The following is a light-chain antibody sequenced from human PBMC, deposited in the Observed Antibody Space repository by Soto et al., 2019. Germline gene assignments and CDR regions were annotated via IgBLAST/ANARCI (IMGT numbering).Light chain of an antibody. CDR1: QNIDNK. Sequence: MTQSPSTLCASVGDTVTIACRASQNIDNKLVWYQQKPGQVPRLLIYDASTRATGIPARFSGSGSGTEFTLTISSLQSEDFAFYYCQQFHYWWTFGQGTKVDIK. V-gene: IGKV3-15*01. J-gene: IGKJ1*01. CDR2: DAS. CDR3: QQFHYWWT.